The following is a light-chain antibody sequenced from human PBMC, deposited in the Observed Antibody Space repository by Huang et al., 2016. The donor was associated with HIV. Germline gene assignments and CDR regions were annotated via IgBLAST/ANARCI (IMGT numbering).Light chain of an antibody. CDR3: QQYGTSPFT. V-gene: IGKV3-20*01. Sequence: EIVLTQSPGTLSLSPGERATLSCRASQRGSDNYLAWYQQKPGQAPRLLIYGASSRATGIPDGFSGSVSGTDFTLTISRLEPEDFAVYYCQQYGTSPFTFGHGTKVDIK. CDR2: GAS. J-gene: IGKJ3*01. CDR1: QRGSDNY.